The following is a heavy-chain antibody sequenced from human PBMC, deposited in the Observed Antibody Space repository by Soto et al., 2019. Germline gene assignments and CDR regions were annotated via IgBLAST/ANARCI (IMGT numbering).Heavy chain of an antibody. Sequence: EVQLFESGGGLVEPGESLRLSCAASGFIFKDFAMSWVRQAPGKGLEWVSTITTSDDITYSADSVRGRFPISRENSANTMLLQMSSLVGDDTATYYCTKGDSAGCFDPSSGYSTPDHWGQGTLVTVSS. CDR2: ITTSDDIT. CDR3: TKGDSAGCFDPSSGYSTPDH. D-gene: IGHD3-3*01. J-gene: IGHJ5*02. V-gene: IGHV3-23*01. CDR1: GFIFKDFA.